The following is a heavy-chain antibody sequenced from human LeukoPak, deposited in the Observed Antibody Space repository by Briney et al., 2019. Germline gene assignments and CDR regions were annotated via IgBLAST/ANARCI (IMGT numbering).Heavy chain of an antibody. CDR1: GGSISSSSYY. J-gene: IGHJ3*02. Sequence: SETLSLTCTVSGGSISSSSYYWGWIRQPPGKGLEWIGSIYYSGSTYYNPSLKSRVTISVDTSKNQFSLKLSSVTAADTAVYYCARLRDYYDSSGYSRDAFDIWGLGTMVTVSS. CDR3: ARLRDYYDSSGYSRDAFDI. CDR2: IYYSGST. D-gene: IGHD3-22*01. V-gene: IGHV4-39*01.